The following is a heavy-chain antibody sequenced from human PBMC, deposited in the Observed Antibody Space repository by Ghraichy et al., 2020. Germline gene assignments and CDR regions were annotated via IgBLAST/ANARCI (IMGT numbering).Heavy chain of an antibody. CDR1: GGSITSNHR. D-gene: IGHD3-9*01. Sequence: SETLSLTCAVSGGSITSNHRWCWVRQPPGEGLDLIADINHSGSTYYNTSLKSRVTLSVDTSKNQISLKLSSVTAADTAVYYCARTSYFGLAFDPWGQGTLVTVSS. J-gene: IGHJ5*02. V-gene: IGHV4-4*02. CDR2: INHSGST. CDR3: ARTSYFGLAFDP.